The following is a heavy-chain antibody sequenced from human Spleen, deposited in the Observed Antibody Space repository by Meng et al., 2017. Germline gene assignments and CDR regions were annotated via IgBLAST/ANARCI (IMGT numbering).Heavy chain of an antibody. CDR1: GYTFIDAY. J-gene: IGHJ4*02. CDR3: ARDGGNYDFDY. CDR2: IIPSSGDA. Sequence: VQLAKCGAEVKTPGASVKLSCRASGYTFIDAYVHWVRQAPGQGLEWMGRIIPSSGDANSAQKFLGRVTLTWDTSISTAYMELSSLRSDDTAIYYCARDGGNYDFDYWGQGTLVTVSS. D-gene: IGHD1-7*01. V-gene: IGHV1-2*06.